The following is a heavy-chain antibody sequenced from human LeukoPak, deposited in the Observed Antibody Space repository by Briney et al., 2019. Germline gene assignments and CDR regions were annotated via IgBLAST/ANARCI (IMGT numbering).Heavy chain of an antibody. CDR2: IIPIFGTA. CDR3: ARDRVVRSGGSCYSAYYFDY. Sequence: SVKVSCKASGYTFTSYHFNWVRQATGQGLGWMGGIIPIFGTANYAQKFQGRVTITADESTSTAYMELSSLRSEDTAVYYCARDRVVRSGGSCYSAYYFDYWGQGTLVTVSS. D-gene: IGHD2-15*01. V-gene: IGHV1-69*13. J-gene: IGHJ4*02. CDR1: GYTFTSYH.